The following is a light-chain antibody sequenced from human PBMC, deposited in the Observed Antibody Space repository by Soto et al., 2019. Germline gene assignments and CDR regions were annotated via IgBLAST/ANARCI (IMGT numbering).Light chain of an antibody. CDR2: SNN. V-gene: IGLV1-44*01. CDR3: AAWDDSLNGYV. J-gene: IGLJ1*01. CDR1: SSNIGSNT. Sequence: QSVLTQPPSASGTPGQRVTISCSGSSSNIGSNTVNWYQQLPGTAPKLLIYSNNQRPSGVPDRFSGSKSGTSASLAISWLQSEDEADYYCAAWDDSLNGYVFGPGTKVTVL.